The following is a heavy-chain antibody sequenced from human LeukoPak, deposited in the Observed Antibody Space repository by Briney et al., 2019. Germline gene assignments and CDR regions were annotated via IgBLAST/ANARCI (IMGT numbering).Heavy chain of an antibody. D-gene: IGHD1-26*01. CDR3: ARDEGRVGATTFQH. Sequence: GGSLRLSCAASGFTFSSYSMNWVRQAPGKGLEWVSSISSSSSYIYYADSVKGRFTISRDNAKNSLYLQMNSLRAEDTAVYYCARDEGRVGATTFQHWGQGTLVTVSS. V-gene: IGHV3-21*01. CDR1: GFTFSSYS. J-gene: IGHJ1*01. CDR2: ISSSSSYI.